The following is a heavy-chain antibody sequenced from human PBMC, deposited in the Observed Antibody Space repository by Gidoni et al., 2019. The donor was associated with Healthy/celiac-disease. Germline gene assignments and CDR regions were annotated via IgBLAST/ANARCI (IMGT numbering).Heavy chain of an antibody. J-gene: IGHJ4*02. D-gene: IGHD3-10*01. V-gene: IGHV4-39*01. CDR2: IYYSGST. CDR3: ARHAGDAHFGMYYFDY. Sequence: QLQLQESGPGLVKPSETRSLTCTVSGGPISSSSYYWGWIRQPPGKGLEWIGSIYYSGSTYYNPSLKSRVTISVDTSKNQFSLKLSSVTAADTAVYYCARHAGDAHFGMYYFDYWGQGTLVTVSS. CDR1: GGPISSSSYY.